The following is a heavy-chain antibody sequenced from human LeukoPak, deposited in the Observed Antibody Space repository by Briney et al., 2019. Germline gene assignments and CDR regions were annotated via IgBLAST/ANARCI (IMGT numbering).Heavy chain of an antibody. J-gene: IGHJ4*02. Sequence: GGSLRPSCAASGFTFSSYSMNWVRQAPGKGLEWVSYISSSSSPIYYTDSVKGRFTISRDNAKNSLYLQMNSLRDEDTAVYYCARESPSGNGPFDYWGQGTLVTVSS. CDR1: GFTFSSYS. CDR3: ARESPSGNGPFDY. D-gene: IGHD1-1*01. V-gene: IGHV3-48*02. CDR2: ISSSSSPI.